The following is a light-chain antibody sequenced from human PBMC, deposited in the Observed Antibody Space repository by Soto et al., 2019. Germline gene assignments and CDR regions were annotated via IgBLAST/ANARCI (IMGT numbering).Light chain of an antibody. J-gene: IGLJ1*01. V-gene: IGLV2-14*01. CDR1: SSDIGGYNY. CDR2: EVS. Sequence: QLVLTQPASVSGSPGQSITISCTGTSSDIGGYNYVSWYQQHPGKAPKLMIYEVSNRPSGVSNRFSGSKSGTTASLTISGLQAEEEADYYCCSYTSSSTRVFGSGPRVTVL. CDR3: CSYTSSSTRV.